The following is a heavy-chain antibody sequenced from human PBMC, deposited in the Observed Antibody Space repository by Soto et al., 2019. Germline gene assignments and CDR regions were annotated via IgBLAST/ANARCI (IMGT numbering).Heavy chain of an antibody. V-gene: IGHV3-48*03. CDR1: GFTFSSYE. CDR2: ISSSGSTI. CDR3: ARDQEAGSFFPYYYGMDV. Sequence: AGGSLRLSCATSGFTFSSYEVNWVRQAPGKGLEWVSYISSSGSTIYYADSVKGRFTISRDNAKNSLYLQMDSLRAEDTAVYYCARDQEAGSFFPYYYGMDVWGQGTTVTVSS. J-gene: IGHJ6*02. D-gene: IGHD6-13*01.